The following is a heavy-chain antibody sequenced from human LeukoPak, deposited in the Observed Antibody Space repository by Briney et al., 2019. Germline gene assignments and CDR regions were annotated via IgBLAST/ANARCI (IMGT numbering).Heavy chain of an antibody. CDR2: IKQDGSEK. J-gene: IGHJ4*02. CDR3: AKIRDWKVFDY. Sequence: HPGGSLRLSCAAPGFTFSNYWMSWVRQAPGKVLEWVANIKQDGSEKYYVDSLKGRFTISRDNAKDSLYLQMSSLRAEDTAVYYCAKIRDWKVFDYWGQGTLVTVSS. V-gene: IGHV3-7*01. CDR1: GFTFSNYW. D-gene: IGHD1-1*01.